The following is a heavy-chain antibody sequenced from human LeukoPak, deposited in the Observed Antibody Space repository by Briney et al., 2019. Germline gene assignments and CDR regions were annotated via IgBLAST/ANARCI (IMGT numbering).Heavy chain of an antibody. D-gene: IGHD6-19*01. CDR2: ISWNSGSI. J-gene: IGHJ4*02. CDR3: AKDYSIAVAGFYFDY. Sequence: PGGSLRLSCAASGFTFDDYAMHWVRQAPGKGLEWVSGISWNSGSIGYADSVKGRFTISRDNAKNSLYLQMNSLRAEDTALYYCAKDYSIAVAGFYFDYWGQGTLVTVSS. V-gene: IGHV3-9*01. CDR1: GFTFDDYA.